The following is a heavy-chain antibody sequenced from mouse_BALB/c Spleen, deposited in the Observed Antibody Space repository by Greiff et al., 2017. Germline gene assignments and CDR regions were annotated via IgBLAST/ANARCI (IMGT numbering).Heavy chain of an antibody. CDR1: GYTFTDYN. J-gene: IGHJ4*01. Sequence: EVQLQQSGPELVKPGASVKIPCKASGYTFTDYNMDWVKQSHGKSLEWIGDINPNNGGTIYNQKFKGKATLTVDKSSSTAYMELRSLTSEDTAVYYCVHRSPYAMDYWGQGTSVTVSS. CDR3: VHRSPYAMDY. V-gene: IGHV1-18*01. CDR2: INPNNGGT. D-gene: IGHD2-14*01.